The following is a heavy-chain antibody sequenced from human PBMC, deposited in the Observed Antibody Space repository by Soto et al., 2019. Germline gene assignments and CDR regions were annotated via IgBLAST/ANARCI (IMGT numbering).Heavy chain of an antibody. CDR2: IYHSGST. V-gene: IGHV4-4*02. Sequence: LSLTCAVSGGSISSSNWWSWVRQPPGKGLEWIGEIYHSGSTNYNPSLKSRVTISVDKSKNQFSLKLSSVTAADTAVYYCAKHNLGSGYYTEFDLWGQGTLVTGSS. CDR1: GGSISSSNW. D-gene: IGHD3-3*01. J-gene: IGHJ4*02. CDR3: AKHNLGSGYYTEFDL.